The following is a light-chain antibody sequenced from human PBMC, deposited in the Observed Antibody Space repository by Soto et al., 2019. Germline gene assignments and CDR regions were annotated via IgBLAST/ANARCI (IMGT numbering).Light chain of an antibody. Sequence: IQMTQSPSTLSASVRDRVTFTCRASQTISTWLAWYQQNPGEAPKLLIYKASTLEVGVPSRFSASGSGTEFTLTINTLQPADFATYYCQQYNSYPWTFGQGTKV. V-gene: IGKV1-5*03. CDR1: QTISTW. J-gene: IGKJ1*01. CDR2: KAS. CDR3: QQYNSYPWT.